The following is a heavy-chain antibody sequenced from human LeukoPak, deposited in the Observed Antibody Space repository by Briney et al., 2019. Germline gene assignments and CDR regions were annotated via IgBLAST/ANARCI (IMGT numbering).Heavy chain of an antibody. Sequence: GGSLRLSCAGSGFTFSSYSMNWVRQAPGKGLEWVSSITSSSSYIYYADSVKGRFTISRDNAKKSVYLQMNSLRAEDTAVYYCARGSTYSSGWYTGFDYWGQGTLSPSPQ. J-gene: IGHJ4*02. CDR2: ITSSSSYI. V-gene: IGHV3-21*01. CDR3: ARGSTYSSGWYTGFDY. D-gene: IGHD6-19*01. CDR1: GFTFSSYS.